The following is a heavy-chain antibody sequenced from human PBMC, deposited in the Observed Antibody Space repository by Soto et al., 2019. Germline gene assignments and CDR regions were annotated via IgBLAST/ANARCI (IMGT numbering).Heavy chain of an antibody. D-gene: IGHD3-3*01. J-gene: IGHJ4*02. CDR3: AHRVLRTVFGLVTTTAIYFDF. CDR1: GFSLTTSGVG. Sequence: QITLNESGPTVVRPTETLTLTCRFSGFSLTTSGVGVGWIRQSPGKAPEWLALIYWDDDKRYSASLKSRLTSTQDTSQNYVVLTVSGLDLTDTATYSCAHRVLRTVFGLVTTTAIYFDFWGQGTPVAVSS. V-gene: IGHV2-5*02. CDR2: IYWDDDK.